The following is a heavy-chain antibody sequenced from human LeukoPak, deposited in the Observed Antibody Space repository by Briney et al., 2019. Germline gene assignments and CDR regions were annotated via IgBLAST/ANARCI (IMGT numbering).Heavy chain of an antibody. J-gene: IGHJ5*02. CDR1: GGSISSGDYY. V-gene: IGHV4-30-4*01. CDR3: ARQTSWDCSGGSCYSGWFDP. CDR2: IYYSGST. Sequence: SETLSLTCTVSGGSISSGDYYWSWIRQPPGKGLEWIVYIYYSGSTYYNPSLKSRVTISVDTSKNQFSLKLSSVTAADTAVYYCARQTSWDCSGGSCYSGWFDPWGQGTLVTVSS. D-gene: IGHD2-15*01.